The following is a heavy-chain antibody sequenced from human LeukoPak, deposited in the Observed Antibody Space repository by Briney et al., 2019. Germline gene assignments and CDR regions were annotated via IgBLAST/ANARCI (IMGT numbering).Heavy chain of an antibody. V-gene: IGHV1-18*01. CDR2: ISAYNGNT. CDR1: GYTFTSYG. J-gene: IGHJ3*02. CDR3: ARDRRDYGPEFAFDI. D-gene: IGHD4-17*01. Sequence: GASVKVSCKASGYTFTSYGISWVRQAPGQGLEWMGWISAYNGNTNYAQKLQGRVTMTTDTSTSTAYMELRSLRSDDTAVYYCARDRRDYGPEFAFDIWGQGTMVTVSS.